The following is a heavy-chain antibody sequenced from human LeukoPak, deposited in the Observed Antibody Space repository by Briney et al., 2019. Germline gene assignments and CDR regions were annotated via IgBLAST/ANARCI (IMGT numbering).Heavy chain of an antibody. Sequence: SETLSLTCTIYGGFNNTVYWAWIRQPPGQGLEWIGFIHSSGTPTYNPSLKSPVTISIETSKTQFSLKLNSVIAADTAVCFCVSLGLCVGGHCLDDFWGQGALVTVST. J-gene: IGHJ4*02. CDR3: VSLGLCVGGHCLDDF. D-gene: IGHD2-21*02. CDR1: GGFNNTVY. CDR2: IHSSGTP. V-gene: IGHV4-59*01.